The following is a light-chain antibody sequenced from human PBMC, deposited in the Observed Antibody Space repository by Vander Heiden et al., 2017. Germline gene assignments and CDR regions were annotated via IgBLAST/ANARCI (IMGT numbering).Light chain of an antibody. J-gene: IGLJ3*02. CDR3: CSYAGGSTWM. CDR1: SSDVGGYNL. CDR2: EVS. Sequence: QSALTQPASVSGSPGQSITISCTGTSSDVGGYNLVSWYQQRPGKAPKLMIYEVSKRPSGVSNRFSGSKSGNTASLTISGLLAEDEADYYCCSYAGGSTWMFGGGTKLTGL. V-gene: IGLV2-23*02.